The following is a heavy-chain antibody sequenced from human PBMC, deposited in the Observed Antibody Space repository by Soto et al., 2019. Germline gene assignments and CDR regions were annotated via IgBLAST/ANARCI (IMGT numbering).Heavy chain of an antibody. CDR3: AKARAYYYDSSALGDY. CDR2: ISYDGSNK. D-gene: IGHD3-22*01. V-gene: IGHV3-30*18. CDR1: GFTFSSYG. Sequence: QVQLVESGGGVVQPGRSLRLSCAASGFTFSSYGMHWVRQAPGKGLEWVAVISYDGSNKYYADSVKGRFTISRDNSKSTLYLQMNSLRAEDTAVYYCAKARAYYYDSSALGDYWGQGPLVTVSS. J-gene: IGHJ4*02.